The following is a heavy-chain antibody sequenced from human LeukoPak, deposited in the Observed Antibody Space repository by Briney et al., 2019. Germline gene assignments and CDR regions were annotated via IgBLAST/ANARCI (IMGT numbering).Heavy chain of an antibody. V-gene: IGHV1-69*13. J-gene: IGHJ6*03. D-gene: IGHD1/OR15-1a*01. CDR2: IIPIYGIA. CDR3: AREATPQTSTLYYPYYYMDV. Sequence: EASVKVSCKASGGTFSTYAISWLRQAPGQGLEWMGGIIPIYGIANYAQKLRGRVTITADESTSTSYMEVNCLRSEDTAVYYCAREATPQTSTLYYPYYYMDVWGNGTPITVSS. CDR1: GGTFSTYA.